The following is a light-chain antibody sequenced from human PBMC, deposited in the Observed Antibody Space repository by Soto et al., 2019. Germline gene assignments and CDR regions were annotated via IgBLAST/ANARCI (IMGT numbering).Light chain of an antibody. CDR2: DVS. J-gene: IGLJ3*02. V-gene: IGLV2-11*01. CDR3: CSYAGSQTWV. CDR1: SSDVGGYNY. Sequence: QSVLTQPRSVSGSPGQSGTISCTGTSSDVGGYNYVSWYQQHPGKAPKLIIYDVSKRPSGVPDRFSGSRSGNTASLTISGLQAEDEADYYCCSYAGSQTWVFGGGTKLTVL.